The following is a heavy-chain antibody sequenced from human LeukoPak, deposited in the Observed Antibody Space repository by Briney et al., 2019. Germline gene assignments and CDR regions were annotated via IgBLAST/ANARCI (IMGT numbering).Heavy chain of an antibody. V-gene: IGHV4-4*02. CDR3: ATRATDGPL. CDR1: GASISSTYW. D-gene: IGHD5-24*01. J-gene: IGHJ4*02. Sequence: PSETLSPTCAVSGASISSTYWSTWVRQPPGKGLEWIGEIHDSGSTNYNPSLKSRVTISVDKSKKQFSLNLTSVTAADTAVYYCATRATDGPLWGQGTLVTVSS. CDR2: IHDSGST.